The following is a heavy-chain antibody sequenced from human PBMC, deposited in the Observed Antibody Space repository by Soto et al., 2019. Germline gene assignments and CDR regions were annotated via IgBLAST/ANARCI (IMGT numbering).Heavy chain of an antibody. Sequence: SETMSLTSTVAGGSVNVGDHYWSWIRKIPGRGLEWIGYISYSGNTYYNPSLKGRVTISVDTSKNQFSLKLSSVTAVDTAVYYCSRDKRITIFGVVIEGDPTDYYGMDVWGQGTTVTVS. CDR3: SRDKRITIFGVVIEGDPTDYYGMDV. D-gene: IGHD3-3*01. CDR1: GGSVNVGDHY. V-gene: IGHV4-30-4*08. CDR2: ISYSGNT. J-gene: IGHJ6*02.